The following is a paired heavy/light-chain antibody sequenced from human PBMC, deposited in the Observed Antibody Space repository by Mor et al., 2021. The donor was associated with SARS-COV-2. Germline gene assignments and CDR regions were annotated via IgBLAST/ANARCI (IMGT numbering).Heavy chain of an antibody. J-gene: IGHJ2*01. Sequence: EVQLLESGGGLVQPGGSLRLSCAASGFTFSSYAMSWVRQAPGKGLEWVSAISGSGGSTYYADSVKGRFTISRDNSKNTLYLQMNSLRAEDTAVYYCAKGLRAVAGTFASRYFDLWGRGTLVTVSS. V-gene: IGHV3-23*01. CDR2: ISGSGGST. CDR1: GFTFSSYA. CDR3: AKGLRAVAGTFASRYFDL. D-gene: IGHD6-19*01.
Light chain of an antibody. CDR1: TGAVASSYS. CDR3: LLYYGGAWV. CDR2: GSG. V-gene: IGLV7-43*01. Sequence: QTVVTQEPSLTVSPGGTVTLTCASSTGAVASSYSPNWFQRKPGQAPRALIYGSGKRHSWTPARFSGSLLGGKAALTLSGVRPEDEAEYYCLLYYGGAWVFGGGTKVTVL. J-gene: IGLJ3*02.